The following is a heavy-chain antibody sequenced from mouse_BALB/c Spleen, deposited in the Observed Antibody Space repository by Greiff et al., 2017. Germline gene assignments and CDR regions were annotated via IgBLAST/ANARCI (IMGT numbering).Heavy chain of an antibody. CDR1: GFNIKDYY. CDR2: IDPENGDT. D-gene: IGHD2-14*01. V-gene: IGHV14-4*02. J-gene: IGHJ2*01. CDR3: NADRS. Sequence: EVKLQESGAELVRSGASVKLSCTASGFNIKDYYMHWVKQRPEQGLEWIGWIDPENGDTEYAPKFRGKATMTADTSSNTSYLQLSSLTSEDTAVYYCNADRSWGQGTTLTVSS.